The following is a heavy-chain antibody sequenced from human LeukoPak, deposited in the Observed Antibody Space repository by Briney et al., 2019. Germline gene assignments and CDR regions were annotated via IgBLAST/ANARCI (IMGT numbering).Heavy chain of an antibody. J-gene: IGHJ4*02. V-gene: IGHV4-39*01. CDR3: ARHPFATPFDY. Sequence: PSETLSLTCTVSGGSISSSSYYWGWIRQPPGTGLEWIGSIYHSGSTYYNPSLKSRVTISVDTSKNQFSLKLSSVTAADTAVYYCARHPFATPFDYWGQGTLVTVSS. CDR1: GGSISSSSYY. D-gene: IGHD2-15*01. CDR2: IYHSGST.